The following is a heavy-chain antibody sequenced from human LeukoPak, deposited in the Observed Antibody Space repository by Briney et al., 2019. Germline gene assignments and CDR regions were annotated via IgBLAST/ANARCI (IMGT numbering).Heavy chain of an antibody. D-gene: IGHD6-13*01. CDR3: ARQKNIATTGGLD. V-gene: IGHV5-51*01. CDR2: IYPGDSDT. CDR1: GYSFTTYW. J-gene: IGHJ4*02. Sequence: GESLKISCKGSGYSFTTYWIAWVRQMPGKGLEWMGIIYPGDSDTRYSPSFQGQVTISADKSISTAYLQWSSLKASDTAMYYCARQKNIATTGGLDWGQGTLVTVSS.